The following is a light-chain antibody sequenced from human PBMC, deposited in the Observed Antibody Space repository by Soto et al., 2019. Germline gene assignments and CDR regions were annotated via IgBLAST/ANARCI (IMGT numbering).Light chain of an antibody. CDR2: DTS. CDR1: QSVSPY. Sequence: EIVLTQSPATLSLSPGERATLSCRASQSVSPYLAWYQQRPGQAPRLLIYDTSNRPTGISARFSGSGFGTDFTITISGLEPVDFAVYYCKQRQNWPWTFGQGTKVEIK. J-gene: IGKJ1*01. CDR3: KQRQNWPWT. V-gene: IGKV3-11*01.